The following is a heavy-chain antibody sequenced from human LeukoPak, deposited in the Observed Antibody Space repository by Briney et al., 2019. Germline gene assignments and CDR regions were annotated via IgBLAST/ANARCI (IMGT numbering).Heavy chain of an antibody. D-gene: IGHD3-9*01. CDR1: GYTFTGYY. J-gene: IGHJ2*01. Sequence: ASVKVSCKASGYTFTGYYMHWVRQAPGQGLEWMGWINPNSGGTNYAQKFQGWVTMTRDTSISTAYMELRSLRSDDTAVYYCARVMRYFDWLSFRYFDLWGRGTLVTVSS. CDR3: ARVMRYFDWLSFRYFDL. V-gene: IGHV1-2*04. CDR2: INPNSGGT.